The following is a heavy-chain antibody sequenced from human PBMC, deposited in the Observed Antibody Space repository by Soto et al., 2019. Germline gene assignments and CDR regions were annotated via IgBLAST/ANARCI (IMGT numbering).Heavy chain of an antibody. CDR2: IGTAGDT. Sequence: EVQLVESGGGLVQPGGSLRLSCAASGFTFSSYDMHWVRQATGKGLEWVSAIGTAGDTYYPGSVKGRFTISRENAKNSVYLQMNSLRAGDTAVYYCAREVAPNWFDPWGQGTLVTVSS. CDR3: AREVAPNWFDP. D-gene: IGHD2-15*01. CDR1: GFTFSSYD. J-gene: IGHJ5*02. V-gene: IGHV3-13*01.